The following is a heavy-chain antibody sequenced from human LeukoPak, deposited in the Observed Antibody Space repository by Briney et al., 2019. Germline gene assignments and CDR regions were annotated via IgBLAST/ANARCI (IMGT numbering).Heavy chain of an antibody. CDR3: ARDNYDSSGYYFD. Sequence: GGSLRLSCAASGFTFSSYEMNWVRQAPGKGLEWVSYISSSGSTTHYADSVKGRFTISRDNAKHSLYLQMNSLRAEDTAVYYCARDNYDSSGYYFDWGQGTLVTVSS. D-gene: IGHD3-22*01. J-gene: IGHJ4*02. V-gene: IGHV3-48*03. CDR2: ISSSGSTT. CDR1: GFTFSSYE.